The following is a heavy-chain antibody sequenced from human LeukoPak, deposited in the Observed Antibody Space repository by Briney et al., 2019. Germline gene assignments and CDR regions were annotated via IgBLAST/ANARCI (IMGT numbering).Heavy chain of an antibody. J-gene: IGHJ1*01. CDR2: IYHSGST. V-gene: IGHV4-38-2*02. Sequence: PSETLSLTCTVSGGSISGYYWGWIRQPPGKGLEWIGSIYHSGSTYYNPSLKSRVTISVDTSKNQFSLKLSSVTAADTAVYYCARHVYCSSTSCYYSEYFQHWGQGTLVTVSS. CDR3: ARHVYCSSTSCYYSEYFQH. D-gene: IGHD2-2*01. CDR1: GGSISGYY.